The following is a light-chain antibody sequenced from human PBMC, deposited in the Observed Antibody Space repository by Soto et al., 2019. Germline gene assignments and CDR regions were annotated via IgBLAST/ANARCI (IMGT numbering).Light chain of an antibody. J-gene: IGKJ1*01. V-gene: IGKV1-5*01. CDR2: DVS. CDR1: QNIERW. CDR3: QQFKSGTWT. Sequence: DIQMTQSPSTLSASEGDRVTIPCRASQNIERWLAWYQQKPGKAPKLLLYDVSSLESGVPSRFSGSGSATEFILTINGLQPDDFATYFCQQFKSGTWTFGQGSKVDI.